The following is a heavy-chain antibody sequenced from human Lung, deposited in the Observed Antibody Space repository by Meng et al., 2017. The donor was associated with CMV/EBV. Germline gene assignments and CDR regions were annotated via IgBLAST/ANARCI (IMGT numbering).Heavy chain of an antibody. J-gene: IGHJ6*02. CDR3: ARTTYDFWSGIYYYYYYGMDV. CDR1: GGSFSGYY. D-gene: IGHD3-3*01. V-gene: IGHV4-34*01. Sequence: XXXLTXAVYGGSFSGYYWSWIRQPPGKGLEWIGEINHSGSTNYNPSLKSRVTISVDTSKNQFSLKLSSVTAADTAVYYCARTTYDFWSGIYYYYYYGMDVWGQGTXVTVSS. CDR2: INHSGST.